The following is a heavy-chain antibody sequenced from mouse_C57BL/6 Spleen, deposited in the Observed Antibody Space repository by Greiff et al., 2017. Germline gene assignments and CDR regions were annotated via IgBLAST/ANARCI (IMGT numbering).Heavy chain of an antibody. CDR2: IYPGNSDT. CDR1: GYTFTSYW. D-gene: IGHD1-1*01. CDR3: TGDYGSSYWYFDV. V-gene: IGHV1-5*01. Sequence: EVQLQQSGTVLARPGASVKMSCKTSGYTFTSYWMHWVKQRPGQGLVWIGAIYPGNSDTSYNQKFKGKAKLTAVTSASTAYMELSSLTNEDSAVYYCTGDYGSSYWYFDVWGTGTTVTVSS. J-gene: IGHJ1*03.